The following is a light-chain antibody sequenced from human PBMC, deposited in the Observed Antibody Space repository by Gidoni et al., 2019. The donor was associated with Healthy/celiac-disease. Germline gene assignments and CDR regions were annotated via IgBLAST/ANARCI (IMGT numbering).Light chain of an antibody. CDR1: NIGSKS. V-gene: IGLV3-21*04. CDR3: QVWDSSSDHPNWV. CDR2: YDS. Sequence: SSVLTQPPSVSVAPGKTARITCGGNNIGSKSVHWYQQKPGQAPVLVIYYDSDRPSGIPERFSGSNSGNTATLTISRVEAGDEADYYCQVWDSSSDHPNWVFGGGTKLTVL. J-gene: IGLJ3*02.